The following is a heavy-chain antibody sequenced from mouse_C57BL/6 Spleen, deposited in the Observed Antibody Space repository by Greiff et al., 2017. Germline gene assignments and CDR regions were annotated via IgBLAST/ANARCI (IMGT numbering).Heavy chain of an antibody. Sequence: VQLQQSGPGLVQPSQSLSITCTVSGFSLTSYGVHWVRQSPGKGLEWLGVIWRGGSTDYNAAFMSRLSITKDNSKSQVFFKMNSLQADDTAIYYCAKRDYYGSSYEIYYAMDYWGQGTSVTVSS. CDR3: AKRDYYGSSYEIYYAMDY. CDR1: GFSLTSYG. D-gene: IGHD1-1*01. V-gene: IGHV2-5*01. J-gene: IGHJ4*01. CDR2: IWRGGST.